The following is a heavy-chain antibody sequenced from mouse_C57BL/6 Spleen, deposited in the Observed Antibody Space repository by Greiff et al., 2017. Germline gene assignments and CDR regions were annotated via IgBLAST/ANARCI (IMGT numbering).Heavy chain of an antibody. CDR1: GFTFSSYA. D-gene: IGHD2-2*01. J-gene: IGHJ4*01. CDR3: TREVDYGNDEYYAMDD. V-gene: IGHV5-9-1*02. CDR2: ISSGGDYI. Sequence: EVQRVESGEGLVKPGGSLKLSCAASGFTFSSYAMSWVRQTPEKRLEWVAYISSGGDYIYYADTVKGRFTISRDNARNTLYLQMSSLKSEDTAMYYSTREVDYGNDEYYAMDDWGQGTSVTASS.